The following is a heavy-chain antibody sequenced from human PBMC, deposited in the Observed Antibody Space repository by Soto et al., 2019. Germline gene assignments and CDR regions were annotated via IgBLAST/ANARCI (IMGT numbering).Heavy chain of an antibody. J-gene: IGHJ4*02. Sequence: PGGSLRLSCSASGFTFSDYGIHWVRQAPGKGLEYVSAISGNGGSTYYADSVKGRFTISRDNSKNTLYLQMSSLRPEDTAVYYFVKPPGYYYDIIAYYSRWGQGTLVTAPQ. CDR2: ISGNGGST. V-gene: IGHV3-64D*06. CDR1: GFTFSDYG. D-gene: IGHD3-22*01. CDR3: VKPPGYYYDIIAYYSR.